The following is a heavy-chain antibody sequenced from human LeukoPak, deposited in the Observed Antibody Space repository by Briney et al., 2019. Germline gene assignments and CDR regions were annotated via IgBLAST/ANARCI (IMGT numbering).Heavy chain of an antibody. V-gene: IGHV4-59*01. D-gene: IGHD6-13*01. J-gene: IGHJ5*02. Sequence: PSETLSLTCIVPGASITRYLWPWIRHPPGKGLEWIGHMYSRGTTSYNPSLESRVTISQDTARNQLSLKMSSVTEADTAVYYCTRDLSSTGGWFDPWGQGTLVTVSS. CDR2: MYSRGTT. CDR1: GASITRYL. CDR3: TRDLSSTGGWFDP.